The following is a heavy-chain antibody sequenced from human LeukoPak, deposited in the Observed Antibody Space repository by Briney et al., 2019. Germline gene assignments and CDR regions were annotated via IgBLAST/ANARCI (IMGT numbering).Heavy chain of an antibody. Sequence: PGGSLRLSCAASGFTFSSYWMMRLRQAPGKGLDPVANIRQDGSEKNYVDSVKGRFTISRDNAKISLYLQMNSLRAEDTAVYYCATDRKVGTWDPRFDYWGQGTLVTVSS. CDR2: IRQDGSEK. J-gene: IGHJ4*02. V-gene: IGHV3-7*01. CDR3: ATDRKVGTWDPRFDY. CDR1: GFTFSSYW. D-gene: IGHD4-23*01.